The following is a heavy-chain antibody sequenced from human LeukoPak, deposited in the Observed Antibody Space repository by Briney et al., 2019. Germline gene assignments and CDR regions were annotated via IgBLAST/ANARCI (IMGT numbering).Heavy chain of an antibody. CDR2: IDSSSSYI. D-gene: IGHD3-16*01. Sequence: GGSLRLSCAASGFTFSDYSMTWVRQASGKGLEWVSSIDSSSSYIFYADSMKGRITISRDNAKNSLYLQMDSLRAEDTAMYFCAKGNVMGGRGFDYWGQGTLVTVSS. V-gene: IGHV3-21*06. J-gene: IGHJ4*02. CDR1: GFTFSDYS. CDR3: AKGNVMGGRGFDY.